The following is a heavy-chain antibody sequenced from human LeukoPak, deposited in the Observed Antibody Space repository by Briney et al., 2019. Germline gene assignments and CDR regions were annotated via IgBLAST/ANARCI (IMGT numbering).Heavy chain of an antibody. V-gene: IGHV4-34*01. Sequence: KTSETLSLTCAVYGASFSGYYWSWVRQPPGKGLEWLGEINHSGSTNYNPSLKSRVTISVDTSKNQFSLKLSSMTAADTAVYYCASRSSSSSDFDYWGQGTLVTVSS. J-gene: IGHJ4*02. CDR3: ASRSSSSSDFDY. D-gene: IGHD6-13*01. CDR2: INHSGST. CDR1: GASFSGYY.